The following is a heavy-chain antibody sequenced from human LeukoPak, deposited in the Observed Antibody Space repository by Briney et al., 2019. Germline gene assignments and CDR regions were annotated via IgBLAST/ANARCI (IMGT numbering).Heavy chain of an antibody. CDR2: INHSGST. CDR3: ARAGGSPNWFDP. CDR1: GGSISSGGYY. Sequence: SETLSLTCTVSGGSISSGGYYWSWIRQPPGKGLEWIGEINHSGSTNYNPSLKSRVTISVDTSKNQFSLKLSSVTAADTAVYYCARAGGSPNWFDPWGQGTLVTVSS. J-gene: IGHJ5*02. D-gene: IGHD5-12*01. V-gene: IGHV4-39*07.